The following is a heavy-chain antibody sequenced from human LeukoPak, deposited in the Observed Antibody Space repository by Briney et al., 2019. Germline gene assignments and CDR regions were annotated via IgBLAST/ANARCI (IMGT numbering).Heavy chain of an antibody. Sequence: GGSQRLSCAASGFTFTSYAMSSVRHPPGKGREWVSAISVSGGSTYYADSVKGRFTISRDNSKNTMYLQMNRLRAEDTAVYYCAAPDYDILTGYSVDFDYWGQGTLVTVSS. D-gene: IGHD3-9*01. CDR2: ISVSGGST. CDR3: AAPDYDILTGYSVDFDY. J-gene: IGHJ4*02. V-gene: IGHV3-23*01. CDR1: GFTFTSYA.